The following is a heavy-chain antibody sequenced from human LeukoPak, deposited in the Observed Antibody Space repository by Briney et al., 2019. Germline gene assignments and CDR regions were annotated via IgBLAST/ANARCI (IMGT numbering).Heavy chain of an antibody. CDR3: ARRRQWLVLADNWFDP. D-gene: IGHD6-19*01. CDR1: GGSISSYY. V-gene: IGHV4-34*01. CDR2: INHSGST. J-gene: IGHJ5*02. Sequence: PSETLSLTCTVSGGSISSYYWSWIRQPPGKGLEWIGEINHSGSTNCNPSLKSRVTISVDTSKNQFSLKLSSVTAADTAVYYCARRRQWLVLADNWFDPWGQGNLVTVSS.